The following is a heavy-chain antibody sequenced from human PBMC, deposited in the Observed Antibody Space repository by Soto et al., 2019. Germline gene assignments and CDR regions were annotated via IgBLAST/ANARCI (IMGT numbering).Heavy chain of an antibody. J-gene: IGHJ4*02. CDR2: IYYSGST. CDR1: GGSISSYY. CDR3: ARHQARSGSQIDY. D-gene: IGHD3-10*01. V-gene: IGHV4-59*08. Sequence: SETLCLTCTVSGGSISSYYWSWIRQPPGKGLEWIGYIYYSGSTNYSPTLKSRVTISVDTSKNQFSLKLSSVTAADTAVYYCARHQARSGSQIDYWGQGTLVTGSS.